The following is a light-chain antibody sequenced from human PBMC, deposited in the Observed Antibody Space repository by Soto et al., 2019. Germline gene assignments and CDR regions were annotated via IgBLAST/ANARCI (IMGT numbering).Light chain of an antibody. CDR1: SSNIGAGYD. V-gene: IGLV1-40*01. CDR3: QSYDSSLRGWV. Sequence: QSVLTQPPSVSGAPGQRVTISCTGSSSNIGAGYDVHWYQPLPGTAPKLLIYGNSNRPSGVPDRFSGSKSGTSASLAITGVQAEDEAEYYCQSYDSSLRGWVFGGGTKVTGL. CDR2: GNS. J-gene: IGLJ3*02.